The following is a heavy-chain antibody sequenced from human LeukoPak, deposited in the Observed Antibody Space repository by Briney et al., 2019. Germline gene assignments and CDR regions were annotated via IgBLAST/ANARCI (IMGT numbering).Heavy chain of an antibody. J-gene: IGHJ4*02. D-gene: IGHD1-26*01. CDR2: IYHSGST. CDR3: ASFSGSYARRGDY. CDR1: GGSFSGYY. V-gene: IGHV4-34*01. Sequence: PSETLSLTCAVYGGSFSGYYWSWIRQPPGKGLEWIGEIYHSGSTNYNPSLKSRVTISVDKSKNQFSLKLSSVTAADTAVYYCASFSGSYARRGDYWGQGTLVTVSS.